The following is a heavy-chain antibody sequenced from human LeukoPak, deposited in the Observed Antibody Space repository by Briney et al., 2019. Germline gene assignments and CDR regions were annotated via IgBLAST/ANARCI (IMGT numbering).Heavy chain of an antibody. V-gene: IGHV1-3*01. Sequence: ASVKVSCKASGYTFTSYAMHWVRQAPGQRLEWMGWINAGNGNTKYSQKFQGRVTITRDTSASTAYMGLSSLRSEDTAVYYCATGSGSYWPLDYWGQGTLVTVSS. CDR3: ATGSGSYWPLDY. D-gene: IGHD1-26*01. CDR2: INAGNGNT. CDR1: GYTFTSYA. J-gene: IGHJ4*02.